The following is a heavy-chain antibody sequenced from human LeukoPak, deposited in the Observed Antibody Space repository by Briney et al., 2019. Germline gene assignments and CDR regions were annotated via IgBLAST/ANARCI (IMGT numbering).Heavy chain of an antibody. CDR3: AKDYYDSSGYYPPFDY. Sequence: GGSLRLSCAASGFTFSSYSMNWVRQAPGKGLEWVAFIRYDGSNKYYADSVKGRFTISRDNSKNTLYLQMNSLRAEDTAVYYCAKDYYDSSGYYPPFDYWGQGTLVTVSS. CDR1: GFTFSSYS. CDR2: IRYDGSNK. D-gene: IGHD3-22*01. V-gene: IGHV3-30*02. J-gene: IGHJ4*02.